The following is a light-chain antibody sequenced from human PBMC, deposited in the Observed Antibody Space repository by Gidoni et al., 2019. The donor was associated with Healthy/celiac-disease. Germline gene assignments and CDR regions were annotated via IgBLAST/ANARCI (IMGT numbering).Light chain of an antibody. J-gene: IGKJ1*01. V-gene: IGKV1-39*01. CDR2: AAS. CDR3: QQGYSTPWT. Sequence: TQMTQPPPPLSASVGDRVTITCRASQSISSYLNWYQQKPGKAPKLLIYAASSLQSGVPSRFSGSGSGTDFTLTISSLQPEDFATYYCQQGYSTPWTFXXXTKVEIK. CDR1: QSISSY.